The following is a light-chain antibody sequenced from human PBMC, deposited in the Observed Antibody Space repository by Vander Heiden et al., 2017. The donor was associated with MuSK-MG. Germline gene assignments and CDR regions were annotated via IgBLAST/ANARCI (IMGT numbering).Light chain of an antibody. CDR3: QQHDTTPGT. Sequence: DIVMTQSPDSLAVSLGERATINCKSSQSVLYSSNNKNYLAWYQQKPGQPPKLLIYWASTRESGVPDRFSGSGSGTDFTLTISSLQAEDVAVYYCQQHDTTPGTFGQGTKVEI. V-gene: IGKV4-1*01. CDR1: QSVLYSSNNKNY. CDR2: WAS. J-gene: IGKJ1*01.